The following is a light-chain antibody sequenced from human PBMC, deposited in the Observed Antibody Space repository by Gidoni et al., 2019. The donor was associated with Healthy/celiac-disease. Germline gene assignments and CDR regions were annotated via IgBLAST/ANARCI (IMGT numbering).Light chain of an antibody. CDR2: DAS. J-gene: IGKJ5*01. CDR3: QQRSNWPGIT. CDR1: QSVSSY. V-gene: IGKV3-11*01. Sequence: EIVLTQSPATLALSPGERATLSCRASQSVSSYLAWYQQKPGQATRLLIYDASNRATGIPARFSGSGSGTDFTLTISSLEPEDFAVYYCQQRSNWPGITFGQGTRLEIK.